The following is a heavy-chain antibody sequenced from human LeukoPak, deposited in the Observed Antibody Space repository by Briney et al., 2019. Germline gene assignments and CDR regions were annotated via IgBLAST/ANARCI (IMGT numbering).Heavy chain of an antibody. CDR2: IIPMLGIA. CDR1: GGTFSNYG. CDR3: ARDPYCSGVSCWYYFDY. V-gene: IGHV1-69*04. Sequence: SVKVSCKASGGTFSNYGVSWVRQAPGQGPEWMGRIIPMLGIANYAQQFQGRVTITADKSANTAYVELSSLRSEDTAMYYCARDPYCSGVSCWYYFDYWGQGTLVTVSS. J-gene: IGHJ4*02. D-gene: IGHD2-15*01.